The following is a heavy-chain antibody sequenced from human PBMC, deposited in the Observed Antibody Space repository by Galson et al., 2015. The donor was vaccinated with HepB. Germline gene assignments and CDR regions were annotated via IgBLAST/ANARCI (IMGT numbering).Heavy chain of an antibody. CDR2: FDPEDGET. J-gene: IGHJ6*02. CDR3: ATPSRGSSGLYYYYGMDV. CDR1: GYTLTELS. Sequence: SVKVSCKVSGYTLTELSMHWVRQAPGKGLEWMGGFDPEDGETIYAQKFQGRVTMTEDTSTDTAYMELSSLRSEDTAVYYCATPSRGSSGLYYYYGMDVWGQGTTVTVSS. V-gene: IGHV1-24*01. D-gene: IGHD3-22*01.